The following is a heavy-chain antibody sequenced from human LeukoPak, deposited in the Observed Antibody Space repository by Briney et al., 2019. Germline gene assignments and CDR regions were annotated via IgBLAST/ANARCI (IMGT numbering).Heavy chain of an antibody. V-gene: IGHV1-69*06. Sequence: ASVKVSCKASGGTFSSYAISWVRQAPGQGLKWMGGIIPIFGTANYAQKFQGRVTITADKSTSTAYMELSSLRSEDTAVYYCARGRGGKYCSGGSCYSYDYYYYYMDVWGKGTTVTVSS. J-gene: IGHJ6*03. D-gene: IGHD2-15*01. CDR3: ARGRGGKYCSGGSCYSYDYYYYYMDV. CDR2: IIPIFGTA. CDR1: GGTFSSYA.